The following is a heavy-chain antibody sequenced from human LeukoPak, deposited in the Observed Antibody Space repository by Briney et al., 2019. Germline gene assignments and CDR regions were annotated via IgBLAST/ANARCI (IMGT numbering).Heavy chain of an antibody. CDR1: GFTFSSCS. CDR2: ISSSSTI. Sequence: PGGSLGLSCAASGFTFSSCSMTWVRQAPGKGREWVSYISSSSTIYYADSVKGRFNISRDNAKNSLCLQMNSLRDEDTAVYYCARVGTTGIDFDYWGQGTLVTVSS. V-gene: IGHV3-48*02. D-gene: IGHD1-1*01. CDR3: ARVGTTGIDFDY. J-gene: IGHJ4*02.